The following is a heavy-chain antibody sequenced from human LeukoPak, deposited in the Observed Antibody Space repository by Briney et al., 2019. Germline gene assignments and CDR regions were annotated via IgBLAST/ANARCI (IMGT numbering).Heavy chain of an antibody. V-gene: IGHV4-61*02. J-gene: IGHJ4*02. CDR2: IYTSGST. Sequence: SQTLSLTCTVSGDSISSGNFYWSWIRQPAGKGLEWIGRIYTSGSTNYNPSLKSRVTISVDTSKNQFSLQLSSVTAADTAVYYCARGPYYYDSSGCFDYWGQGTLVSVSS. D-gene: IGHD3-22*01. CDR1: GDSISSGNFY. CDR3: ARGPYYYDSSGCFDY.